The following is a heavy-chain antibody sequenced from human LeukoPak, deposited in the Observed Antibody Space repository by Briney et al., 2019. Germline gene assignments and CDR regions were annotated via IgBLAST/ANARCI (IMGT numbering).Heavy chain of an antibody. Sequence: ASVKVSCKASDYPFTEFGVSWVRQAPGQGLEWMGWISGYNSKTHYARKFQGRVTMTTDTSTTTAYMELRTLRSDDTAVYYCARGLITMVRGVINLDAFDIWGQGTMVTVSS. V-gene: IGHV1-18*01. CDR3: ARGLITMVRGVINLDAFDI. CDR2: ISGYNSKT. CDR1: DYPFTEFG. J-gene: IGHJ3*02. D-gene: IGHD3-10*01.